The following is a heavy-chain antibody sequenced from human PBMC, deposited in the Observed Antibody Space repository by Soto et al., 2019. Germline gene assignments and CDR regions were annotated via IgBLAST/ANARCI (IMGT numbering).Heavy chain of an antibody. CDR3: AMDLGEYSGYGHDAFDI. Sequence: ASVKVSCKASGGTFSSYTINWVRQAPGQGLEWMGRIIPILGIANYAQKFQGRVTITADKSTSTAYMELSSLRSEDTAVYYCAMDLGEYSGYGHDAFDIWGQGTMVTVSS. D-gene: IGHD5-12*01. V-gene: IGHV1-69*02. CDR2: IIPILGIA. J-gene: IGHJ3*02. CDR1: GGTFSSYT.